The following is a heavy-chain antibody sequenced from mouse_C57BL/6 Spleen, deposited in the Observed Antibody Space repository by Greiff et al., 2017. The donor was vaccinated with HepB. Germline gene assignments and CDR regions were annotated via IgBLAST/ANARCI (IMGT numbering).Heavy chain of an antibody. J-gene: IGHJ4*01. CDR1: GFTFSDYG. Sequence: EVKLVESGGGLVKPGGSLKLSCAASGFTFSDYGMHWVRQAPEKGLEWVAYISSGSSTIYYADTVKGRFTISRDNAKNTLFLQMTSLRSEDTAMYYCARNYEYDGAMDYWGQGTSVTVSS. CDR2: ISSGSSTI. D-gene: IGHD2-4*01. V-gene: IGHV5-17*01. CDR3: ARNYEYDGAMDY.